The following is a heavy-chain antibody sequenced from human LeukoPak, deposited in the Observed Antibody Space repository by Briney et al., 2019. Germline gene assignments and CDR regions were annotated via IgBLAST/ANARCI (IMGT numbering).Heavy chain of an antibody. J-gene: IGHJ4*02. V-gene: IGHV3-30*18. CDR3: ANSRSFAPTDY. CDR1: GFTFSSYG. CDR2: ISYDGSNK. Sequence: GRSLRLSCAASGFTFSSYGMHWVRQAPGKGLEWVAVISYDGSNKYYADSVKGRFTISRDNSKNTLYLQMNSLRTEDTAVYYCANSRSFAPTDYWGQGTLVTVSS. D-gene: IGHD6-13*01.